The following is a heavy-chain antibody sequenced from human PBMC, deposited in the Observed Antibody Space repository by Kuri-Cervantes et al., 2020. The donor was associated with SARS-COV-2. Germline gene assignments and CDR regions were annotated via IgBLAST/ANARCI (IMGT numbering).Heavy chain of an antibody. CDR3: ARDDLHSSSWDFDY. D-gene: IGHD6-13*01. V-gene: IGHV1-2*02. CDR2: INPNSGGT. CDR1: GYTFTGYY. J-gene: IGHJ4*02. Sequence: ASVKVSCKASGYTFTGYYMHWVRQAPGQGLEWMGWINPNSGGTNYAQKFQGRVTTTRDTSISTAYMELSRLRSDDTAVYYCARDDLHSSSWDFDYWGQGTLVTVSS.